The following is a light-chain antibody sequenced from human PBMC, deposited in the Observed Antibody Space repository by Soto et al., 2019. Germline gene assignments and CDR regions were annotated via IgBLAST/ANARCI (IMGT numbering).Light chain of an antibody. J-gene: IGLJ2*01. Sequence: QSVLTQPASVSGSPGQSITISCTGTSSDIGGYNYVSWYQQLPGKVPKLIIYDVSNRPSGVSDRFSGSKSGNAASLTISGLQAEDDADDYCSTSTSTSTPQVFGTGTKLTVL. V-gene: IGLV2-14*03. CDR3: STSTSTSTPQV. CDR2: DVS. CDR1: SSDIGGYNY.